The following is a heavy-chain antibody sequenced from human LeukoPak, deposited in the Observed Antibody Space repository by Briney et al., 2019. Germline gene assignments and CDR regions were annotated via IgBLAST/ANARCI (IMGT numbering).Heavy chain of an antibody. CDR2: IYWNNDN. Sequence: SGPTLVNPTQTLTLTCTFSGFSLSTSGVGVGWIRQPPGKALEWLALIYWNNDNRYSPSLRSRLTITKDTSKNQVVLTMTKMDPVDTATYYCAHYGDYRFLYYFDYWGQGTLITVSS. D-gene: IGHD4-17*01. CDR3: AHYGDYRFLYYFDY. CDR1: GFSLSTSGVG. J-gene: IGHJ4*02. V-gene: IGHV2-5*01.